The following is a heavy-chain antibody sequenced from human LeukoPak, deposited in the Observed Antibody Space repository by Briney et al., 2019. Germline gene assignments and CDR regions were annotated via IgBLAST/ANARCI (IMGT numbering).Heavy chain of an antibody. CDR2: ISYDGSNK. V-gene: IGHV3-30*03. CDR1: GFTFSSYG. J-gene: IGHJ5*02. CDR3: ARDSGRAILTGYYPTGWFDP. Sequence: PGGSLRLSCAASGFTFSSYGMHWVRQAPGKGLEWVAVISYDGSNKYYADSVKGRFTISRDNSKNTLYLQMNSLRAEDTAVYYCARDSGRAILTGYYPTGWFDPWGQGTLVTVSS. D-gene: IGHD3-9*01.